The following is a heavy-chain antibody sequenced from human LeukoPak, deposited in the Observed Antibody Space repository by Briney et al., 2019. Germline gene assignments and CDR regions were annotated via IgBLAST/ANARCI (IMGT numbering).Heavy chain of an antibody. CDR3: ARESRRYGSGSYPPDY. CDR1: GFTFSSYS. CDR2: ISNSGAST. D-gene: IGHD3-10*01. J-gene: IGHJ4*02. Sequence: PGESLRLSCVASGFTFSSYSTNGVRQAPGKGLEWVSSISNSGASTDYADSVKGRFTISRDNAKNSLYLQMTSLRAEDTAVYYCARESRRYGSGSYPPDYWGRGTLVTVSS. V-gene: IGHV3-21*06.